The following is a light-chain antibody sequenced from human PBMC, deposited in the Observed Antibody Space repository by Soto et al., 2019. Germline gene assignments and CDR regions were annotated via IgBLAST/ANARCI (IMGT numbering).Light chain of an antibody. V-gene: IGKV3-20*01. J-gene: IGKJ1*01. CDR1: HSVPTTY. CDR3: QQCATSPWT. CDR2: GSS. Sequence: EIVLTQSPASLSLSPGERATLSCRASHSVPTTYLAWYQQKPGQAPRVLIYGSSSRATGIPDRFSGSGSGTDFTFTITRLESEDFALYFCQQCATSPWTFGQGTKVEIK.